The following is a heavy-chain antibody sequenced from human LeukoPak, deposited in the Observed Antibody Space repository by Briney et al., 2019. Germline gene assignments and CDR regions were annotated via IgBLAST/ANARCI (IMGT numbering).Heavy chain of an antibody. CDR2: ISYDGSNK. V-gene: IGHV3-30*03. Sequence: GGSLRLSCAASGFTFSSYGMHWVRQAPGKGLEWVAVISYDGSNKYYADSVKGRFTISRDNSKNTLYLQMNSLRLEDTAVYYCAGLPSYWGQGTLVTVSS. J-gene: IGHJ4*02. CDR1: GFTFSSYG. CDR3: AGLPSY.